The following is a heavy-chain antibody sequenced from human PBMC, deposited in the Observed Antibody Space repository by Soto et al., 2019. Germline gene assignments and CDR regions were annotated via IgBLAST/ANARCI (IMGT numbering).Heavy chain of an antibody. Sequence: GGSLRLSCAASGFTFSNAWMSWVRQAPGEGLEWVGRIKSKTDGGTTDYAAPVKGRFTISRDDSKNTLYLQMNSLKTEDTAVYYCTTDIDIVVVTASYYYYGMDVWGQGTTVTVSS. J-gene: IGHJ6*02. CDR2: IKSKTDGGTT. D-gene: IGHD2-21*02. V-gene: IGHV3-15*01. CDR1: GFTFSNAW. CDR3: TTDIDIVVVTASYYYYGMDV.